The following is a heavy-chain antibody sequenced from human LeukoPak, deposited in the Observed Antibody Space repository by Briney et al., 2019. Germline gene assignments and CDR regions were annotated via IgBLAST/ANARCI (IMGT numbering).Heavy chain of an antibody. D-gene: IGHD3-3*01. V-gene: IGHV3-23*01. J-gene: IGHJ6*02. CDR1: GFTFSSYS. CDR2: LSASGIST. Sequence: GGSLRLSCAASGFTFSSYSMNWVRQAPGKGLEWVSALSASGISTYYADSVKGRFTISRDSSKKTLYLQMNSLRAEDTALYYCAAAYFGVDQYYYGMDVWGQGTTVTVSS. CDR3: AAAYFGVDQYYYGMDV.